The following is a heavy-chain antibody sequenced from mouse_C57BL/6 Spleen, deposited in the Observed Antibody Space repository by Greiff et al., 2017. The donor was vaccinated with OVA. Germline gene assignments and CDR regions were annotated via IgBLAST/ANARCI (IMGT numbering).Heavy chain of an antibody. CDR1: GFNIKDYY. V-gene: IGHV14-2*01. J-gene: IGHJ1*03. D-gene: IGHD1-1*01. Sequence: VQLQQSGAELVKPGASVKLSCTASGFNIKDYYMHWVKQRPEQGLEWIGRIDPEDGENKYAPKFQGKATITSDTSSNTAYLQLSSLTSEDTAVYYCARGLYGSSWYFDVWGTGTTVTVSS. CDR3: ARGLYGSSWYFDV. CDR2: IDPEDGEN.